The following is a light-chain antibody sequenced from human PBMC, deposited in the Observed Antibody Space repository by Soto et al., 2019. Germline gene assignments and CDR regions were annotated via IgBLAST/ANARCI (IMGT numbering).Light chain of an antibody. CDR3: QDYDDWPTWT. Sequence: EIVMTQSPATLSVSPGERATLSCRTSQSVSSNLAWYQQKLGQAPRLLIYGASTRAPGIPARFSGSGSGTEFTLVISSLQSEDIAVYYCQDYDDWPTWTFGQGTKVDSK. CDR1: QSVSSN. CDR2: GAS. J-gene: IGKJ1*01. V-gene: IGKV3-15*01.